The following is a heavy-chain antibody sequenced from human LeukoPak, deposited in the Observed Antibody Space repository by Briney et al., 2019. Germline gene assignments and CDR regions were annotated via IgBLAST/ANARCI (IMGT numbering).Heavy chain of an antibody. J-gene: IGHJ4*02. CDR2: ISWNSGSI. V-gene: IGHV3-9*03. Sequence: PGRSLRLSCAASGFTFDDYAMHWVRQAPGKGLEWVSGISWNSGSIGYADSVKGRFTISRDNAKNSLYLQMNSLRGEDMALYYCVGIQLLKDYWGQGTLVTVSS. CDR3: VGIQLLKDY. D-gene: IGHD2-2*01. CDR1: GFTFDDYA.